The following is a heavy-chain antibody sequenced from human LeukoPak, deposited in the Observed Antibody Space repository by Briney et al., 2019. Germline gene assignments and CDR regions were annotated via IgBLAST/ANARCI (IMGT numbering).Heavy chain of an antibody. V-gene: IGHV3-30-3*01. D-gene: IGHD6-19*01. J-gene: IGHJ4*02. CDR1: GFTFSSYA. CDR2: ISDDGSNK. Sequence: PGGSLRLSCAASGFTFSSYAMHWVRQAPGKGLEWVAVISDDGSNKYYADSVKGRFTISRDNSKNTLYLQMNSLGPEDTAVYSCARVDQYLAVAGYIDFWGQGTLVTVSS. CDR3: ARVDQYLAVAGYIDF.